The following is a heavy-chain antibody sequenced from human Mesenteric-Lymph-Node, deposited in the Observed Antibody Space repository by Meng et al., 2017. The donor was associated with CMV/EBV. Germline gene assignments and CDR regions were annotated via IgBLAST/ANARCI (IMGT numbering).Heavy chain of an antibody. J-gene: IGHJ6*02. CDR3: ARDQKETGSGSYYYYYYGMDV. CDR1: GFTFSSYA. Sequence: GESLKISCAASGFTFSSYAMHWVRQAPGKGLEWVAVISYDGSNKYYADSVKGRFTISRDNFKNTLYLQMNSLRAEDTAVYYCARDQKETGSGSYYYYYYGMDVWGQGTTVTVSS. D-gene: IGHD1-26*01. V-gene: IGHV3-30*04. CDR2: ISYDGSNK.